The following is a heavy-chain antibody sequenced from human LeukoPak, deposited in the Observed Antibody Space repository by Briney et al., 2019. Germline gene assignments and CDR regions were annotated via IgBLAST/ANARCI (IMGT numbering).Heavy chain of an antibody. CDR1: GGSISSSRYY. V-gene: IGHV4-39*01. J-gene: IGHJ4*02. D-gene: IGHD2-15*01. CDR2: MYHSGNT. CDR3: ARHAMVAAPIDY. Sequence: SETLSLTCIVSGGSISSSRYYWGWIRQPPGKGLEWIGSMYHSGNTYYNPSLKSRVIISVDTSKNQFSLKLSSVTAADTAVYYCARHAMVAAPIDYWGQGTLVTVSS.